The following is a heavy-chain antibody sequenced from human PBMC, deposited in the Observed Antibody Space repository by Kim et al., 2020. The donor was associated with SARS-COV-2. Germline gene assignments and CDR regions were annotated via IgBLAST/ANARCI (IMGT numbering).Heavy chain of an antibody. J-gene: IGHJ5*02. D-gene: IGHD5-12*01. V-gene: IGHV3-21*01. Sequence: GGSLRLSCAASGFTFSSYSMNWVRQAPGKGLEWVSSISISSSYIYYTDSVKGRFTISRDNAKNSLYLQMNSLRAEDTAVYYCARDLGDGYKTPWGQGTLVTVSS. CDR1: GFTFSSYS. CDR2: ISISSSYI. CDR3: ARDLGDGYKTP.